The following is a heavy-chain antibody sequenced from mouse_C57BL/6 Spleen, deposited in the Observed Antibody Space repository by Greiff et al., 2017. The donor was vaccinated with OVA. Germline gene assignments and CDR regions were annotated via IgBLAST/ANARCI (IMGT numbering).Heavy chain of an antibody. V-gene: IGHV5-6*02. CDR2: ISSGGSCT. CDR1: GFTFSSYG. CDR3: ARGGGHYCGSSYGDAMDY. D-gene: IGHD1-1*01. Sequence: EVMLVESGGDLVKPGGSLKLSCAASGFTFSSYGMSWVRQTPDKRLEWVATISSGGSCTYYPDSVKGRSTIPRDNAKNTLYLQMSSLKSEDTARYYCARGGGHYCGSSYGDAMDYWGQGTSVTVSS. J-gene: IGHJ4*01.